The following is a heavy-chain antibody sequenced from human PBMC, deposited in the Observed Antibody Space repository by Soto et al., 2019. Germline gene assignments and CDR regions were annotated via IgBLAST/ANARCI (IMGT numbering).Heavy chain of an antibody. J-gene: IGHJ4*02. CDR2: ISYDGGNK. V-gene: IGHV3-30*18. CDR3: AKDLYYDFWSGYFPPYFDY. CDR1: GFTFSSYG. Sequence: PGGSLRLSCAASGFTFSSYGMHWVRQAPGKGLEWVAVISYDGGNKYYADSVKGRFTISRDNSKNTLYLQMNSLRAEDTAVYYCAKDLYYDFWSGYFPPYFDYWGQGTLVTVSS. D-gene: IGHD3-3*01.